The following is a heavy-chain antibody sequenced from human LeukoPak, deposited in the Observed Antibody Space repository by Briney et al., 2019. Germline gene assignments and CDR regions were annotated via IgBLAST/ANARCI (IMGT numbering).Heavy chain of an antibody. Sequence: VGSLRLSCAASGFTFSSYEMNWVRQAPGKGLEWVSYISSSGSTIYYADSVKGRFTISRDNAKNSLYLQMNSLRAEDTAVYYCARENRGFFDYWGQGTLVTVSS. CDR1: GFTFSSYE. D-gene: IGHD7-27*01. V-gene: IGHV3-48*03. CDR2: ISSSGSTI. J-gene: IGHJ4*02. CDR3: ARENRGFFDY.